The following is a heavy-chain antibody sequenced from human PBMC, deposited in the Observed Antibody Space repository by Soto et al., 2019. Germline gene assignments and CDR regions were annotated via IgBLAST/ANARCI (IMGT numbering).Heavy chain of an antibody. D-gene: IGHD2-15*01. CDR2: IWYDGSNK. CDR1: GFTFSSYG. Sequence: QVQLVESGGGVVQPGRSLRLSCAASGFTFSSYGMHWVRQAPGKGLEWVAVIWYDGSNKYYPDSVKGRFTISRDNSKNTLYLQMNSLRAEDTAVYYCARDQGYCSGGSCYSDAFDIWGQGTMVTVSS. CDR3: ARDQGYCSGGSCYSDAFDI. V-gene: IGHV3-33*01. J-gene: IGHJ3*02.